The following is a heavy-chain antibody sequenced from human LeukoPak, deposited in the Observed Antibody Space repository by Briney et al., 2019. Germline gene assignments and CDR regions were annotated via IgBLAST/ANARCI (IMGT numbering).Heavy chain of an antibody. CDR2: INHSGST. CDR1: GGSLSGYY. V-gene: IGHV4-34*01. D-gene: IGHD5-18*01. J-gene: IGHJ4*02. Sequence: SETLSLTCAVYGGSLSGYYWSWIRQPPGKGLEWIGEINHSGSTNYTPSLKSRVTISIDTSKNQFSLKLSSVTAADTAVYYCAREGYSYGWGYFDYWGQGTLVTVSS. CDR3: AREGYSYGWGYFDY.